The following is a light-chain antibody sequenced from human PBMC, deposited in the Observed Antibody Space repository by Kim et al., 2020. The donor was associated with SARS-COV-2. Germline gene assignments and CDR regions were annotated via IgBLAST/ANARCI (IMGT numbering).Light chain of an antibody. CDR2: EVS. V-gene: IGLV2-8*01. CDR1: SSDVGGYNY. Sequence: LTQPPSASGSPGQSVTISCTGTSSDVGGYNYVSWYQQHPGKAPKLMIYEVSKRPSGVPDRFSGSKSGNTASLTVSGLQAEDEADYYCSSYAGSNNWVFGGGTQMTVL. J-gene: IGLJ3*02. CDR3: SSYAGSNNWV.